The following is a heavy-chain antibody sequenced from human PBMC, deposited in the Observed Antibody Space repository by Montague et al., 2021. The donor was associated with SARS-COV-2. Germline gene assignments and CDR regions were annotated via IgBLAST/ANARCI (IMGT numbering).Heavy chain of an antibody. CDR3: ARSDLSVIVLVVYATRGGYFDL. D-gene: IGHD2-8*02. Sequence: SETLSLTCTVSGGSISSSSYYWGWIRQPPGKGLEWIGSIYYSGSTYYNPSLKSRVTISVDTSKNQFSLKLSSVTAADTAVYYCARSDLSVIVLVVYATRGGYFDLWGQGTLVTVSS. CDR2: IYYSGST. J-gene: IGHJ5*02. CDR1: GGSISSSSYY. V-gene: IGHV4-39*07.